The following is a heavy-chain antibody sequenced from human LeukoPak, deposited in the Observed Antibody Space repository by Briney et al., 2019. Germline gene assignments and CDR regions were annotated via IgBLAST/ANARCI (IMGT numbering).Heavy chain of an antibody. Sequence: PGGSLRLSCAASGFTFSSYWMSWVRQAPGKGLEWVANIKQDGSEKYYVDSLKGRFTISRDNAKNSLYLQMNSLRAEDTAVYYCARDVESSHFWSGYLVWGQGTLVTVSS. D-gene: IGHD3-3*02. V-gene: IGHV3-7*01. CDR1: GFTFSSYW. CDR2: IKQDGSEK. CDR3: ARDVESSHFWSGYLV. J-gene: IGHJ4*02.